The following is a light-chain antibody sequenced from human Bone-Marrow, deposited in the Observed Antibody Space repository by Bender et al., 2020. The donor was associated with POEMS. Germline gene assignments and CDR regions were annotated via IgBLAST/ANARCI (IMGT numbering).Light chain of an antibody. CDR3: ETWDGSLAVVL. V-gene: IGLV3-1*01. Sequence: SYELTQPPSVSVSPGQTASITCSGDKLGDKYACWYQQKPGQSPVLVIYQDTKRPSGIPERFSGSNSGNTATLAITGLQAGDEADYYCETWDGSLAVVLFGGGTKLTVL. CDR2: QDT. J-gene: IGLJ2*01. CDR1: KLGDKY.